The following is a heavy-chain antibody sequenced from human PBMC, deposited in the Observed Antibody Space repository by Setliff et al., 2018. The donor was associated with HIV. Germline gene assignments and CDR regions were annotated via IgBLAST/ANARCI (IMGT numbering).Heavy chain of an antibody. Sequence: SETLSLTCVVSGYSISSGYYWGWIRQPPGKGLEWIGSIYHSGSTYYNPSLKSRVTISVDTSKNQFSLNLSSVTAADTAVYYCARQTYKSGRYDSWGQGTLVTVSS. D-gene: IGHD3-3*01. V-gene: IGHV4-38-2*01. CDR2: IYHSGST. J-gene: IGHJ5*01. CDR1: GYSISSGYY. CDR3: ARQTYKSGRYDS.